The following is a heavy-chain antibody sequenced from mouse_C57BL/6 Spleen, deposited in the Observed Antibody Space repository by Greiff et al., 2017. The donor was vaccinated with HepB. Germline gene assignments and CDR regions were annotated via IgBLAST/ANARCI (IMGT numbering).Heavy chain of an antibody. CDR2: IWRGGST. V-gene: IGHV2-5*01. CDR1: GFSLTSYG. J-gene: IGHJ2*01. D-gene: IGHD1-1*02. Sequence: QVQLQQSGPGLVQPSQSLSITCTVSGFSLTSYGVHWVRQSPGKGLEWLGVIWRGGSTDYNAAFMSRLSITKDNSKSHFFFKMNSLQADDTAIYYCDKGWGTGEFDYWGQGTTLTVSS. CDR3: DKGWGTGEFDY.